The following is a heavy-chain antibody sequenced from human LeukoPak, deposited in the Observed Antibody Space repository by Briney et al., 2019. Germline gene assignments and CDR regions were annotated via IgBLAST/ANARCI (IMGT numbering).Heavy chain of an antibody. D-gene: IGHD3-10*01. J-gene: IGHJ4*02. CDR3: ARDSPFGSF. Sequence: PGGSLRLSCAAPGFNFSSYFMSWIRQAPGKGLEWVSNIRQEGSKENYMDSVKGRFTISRDNALNSLYLQMSNLRAEDTAVYYCARDSPFGSFWGQGSLVTVSS. V-gene: IGHV3-7*01. CDR1: GFNFSSYF. CDR2: IRQEGSKE.